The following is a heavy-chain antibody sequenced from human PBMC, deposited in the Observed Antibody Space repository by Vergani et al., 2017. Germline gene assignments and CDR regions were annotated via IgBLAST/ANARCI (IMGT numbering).Heavy chain of an antibody. CDR3: ARAPKDIVVVVAATRGYXFDY. CDR1: GGSISSGGYY. CDR2: IYYSGST. V-gene: IGHV4-31*03. D-gene: IGHD2-15*01. Sequence: QVQLQESGPGLVKPSQTLSLTCTVSGGSISSGGYYWSWIRQHPGKGLEWIGYIYYSGSTYYNPSLKSRVTISVDTSKNQFSLKLSSVTAADTAVYYCARAPKDIVVVVAATRGYXFDYWGQGTLVTVSS. J-gene: IGHJ4*02.